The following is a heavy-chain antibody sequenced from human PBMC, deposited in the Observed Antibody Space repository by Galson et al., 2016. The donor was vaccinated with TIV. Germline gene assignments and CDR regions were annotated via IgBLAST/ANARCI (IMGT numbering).Heavy chain of an antibody. J-gene: IGHJ4*02. V-gene: IGHV4-59*01. Sequence: SETLSLTCTVSGGSISGYYWSWIRQPPGKGLEWIGYIYYSGSTSYNPSLKSRVTISVDTSKNQFSLNLSSVTAADTAFYYCARDFYPEALQLGMYYWSQGTLVTVSS. D-gene: IGHD7-27*01. CDR1: GGSISGYY. CDR3: ARDFYPEALQLGMYY. CDR2: IYYSGST.